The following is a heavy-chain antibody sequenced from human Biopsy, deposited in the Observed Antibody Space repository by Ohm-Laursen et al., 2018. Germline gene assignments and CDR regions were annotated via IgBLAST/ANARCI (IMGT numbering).Heavy chain of an antibody. J-gene: IGHJ3*02. V-gene: IGHV4-4*07. CDR1: GYSIIPSGPEN. Sequence: SETLSLTCTLSGYSIIPSGPENWSWIRQPPGQGLEWIGRIHTSGSTNHNLSLKSRVTMSVDTSKNQFSLKLRSVTAADTAVYYCARGTGKYYVYGAFDIWGQGTMVTVSS. CDR3: ARGTGKYYVYGAFDI. CDR2: IHTSGST. D-gene: IGHD3/OR15-3a*01.